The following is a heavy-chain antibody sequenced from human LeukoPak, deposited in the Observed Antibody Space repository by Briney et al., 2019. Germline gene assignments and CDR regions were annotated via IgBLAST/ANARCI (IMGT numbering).Heavy chain of an antibody. CDR2: IRSKPYGGTT. CDR3: ARVRYSGVGGRFDAFDI. D-gene: IGHD1-26*01. Sequence: AGGSLRLSCTASGFTFGEYAVSWFRRAPGKGLEWVGFIRSKPYGGTTESAASAKGRFSISRDDSESIAYLQMNSLKTEDTAVYYCARVRYSGVGGRFDAFDIWGQGTMVTVSS. V-gene: IGHV3-49*03. CDR1: GFTFGEYA. J-gene: IGHJ3*02.